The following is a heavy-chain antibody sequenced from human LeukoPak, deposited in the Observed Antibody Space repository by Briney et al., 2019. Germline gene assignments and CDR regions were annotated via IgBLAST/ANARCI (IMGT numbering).Heavy chain of an antibody. CDR1: GLTFSSYA. CDR2: ISGSGSRT. V-gene: IGHV3-23*01. Sequence: GGSLRLSCAASGLTFSSYAMSWVRQAPGKGLEWVSAISGSGSRTYYADSVKGRFTTSRDNSKSTLYLRINSLRAEDTAVYYCAKEVVVSAAVGTVGFDPWGQGTLVIVSS. J-gene: IGHJ5*02. D-gene: IGHD6-13*01. CDR3: AKEVVVSAAVGTVGFDP.